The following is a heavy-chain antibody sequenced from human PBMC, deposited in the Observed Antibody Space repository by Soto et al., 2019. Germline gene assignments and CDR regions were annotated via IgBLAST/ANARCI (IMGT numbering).Heavy chain of an antibody. D-gene: IGHD2-21*01. V-gene: IGHV1-18*04. CDR1: GYTFTSYG. Sequence: QVQLVQSGAEVKKPGASVKVSCKASGYTFTSYGISWVRQAPGQGLEWMGWISAYNGNTNYAQKLQGRVTMTTDTYTSTAYVELRRLRCADTAVYYSVRDQGTYCGGAGCRARLEAWGQGTLVTVAS. J-gene: IGHJ5*02. CDR2: ISAYNGNT. CDR3: VRDQGTYCGGAGCRARLEA.